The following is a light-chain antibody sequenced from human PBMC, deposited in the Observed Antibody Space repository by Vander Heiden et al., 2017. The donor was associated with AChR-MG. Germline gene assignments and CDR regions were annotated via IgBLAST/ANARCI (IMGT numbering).Light chain of an antibody. V-gene: IGKV2-28*01. J-gene: IGKJ4*01. CDR2: LGS. CDR3: MQTLQTPLT. Sequence: DIVMTQSPVSLPVKPGEPASMSCNSSQSLRYTNGYSYLDWFVLRPGQSPQRLIYLGSHTASGVPDRFTGSVSGTDFTLKISRVEAEDVGVYYCMQTLQTPLTFGGGTRVDIQ. CDR1: QSLRYTNGYSY.